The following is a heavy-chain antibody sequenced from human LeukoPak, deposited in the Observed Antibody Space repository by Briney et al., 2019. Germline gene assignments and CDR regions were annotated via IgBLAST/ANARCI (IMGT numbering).Heavy chain of an antibody. V-gene: IGHV1-2*02. CDR3: AGEGVVVVPAANYYYGMDV. CDR1: GYTLTGYY. Sequence: ASVKVSCKASGYTLTGYYMHWVRQAPGQGLEWMGWINPNSGGTNYAQKFQGRVTMTRDTSISTAYMELSRLRSDDTAVYYCAGEGVVVVPAANYYYGMDVWGQGTTVTVSS. D-gene: IGHD2-2*01. J-gene: IGHJ6*02. CDR2: INPNSGGT.